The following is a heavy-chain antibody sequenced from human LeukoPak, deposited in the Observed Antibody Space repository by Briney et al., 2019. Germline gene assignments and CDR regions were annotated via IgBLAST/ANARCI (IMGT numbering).Heavy chain of an antibody. CDR3: ARVSGSSADY. CDR1: CGSISSGGYY. Sequence: KPSETLSLTCTVSCGSISSGGYYWSWIRQHPGKGLEWIGYIYYSGSTYYNPSLKSRVTISVDTSKNQFSLQLSPLTAADTAVYYCARVSGSSADYWGQGTLVTVSS. D-gene: IGHD1-26*01. CDR2: IYYSGST. V-gene: IGHV4-31*03. J-gene: IGHJ4*02.